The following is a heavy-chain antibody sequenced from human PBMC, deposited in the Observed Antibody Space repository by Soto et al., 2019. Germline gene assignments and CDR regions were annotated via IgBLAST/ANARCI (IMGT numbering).Heavy chain of an antibody. Sequence: SETLSLTCTVSGGSISSSGYYWGWIRQPPGKGLEWIGSIYYSGSTYYNPSLKSRVTISVDTSKNQFSLKLSSVTAADTAVYYCARQAVEYDYVWGSYRYPLYYYGMDVWGQGTTVTVSS. CDR1: GGSISSSGYY. CDR3: ARQAVEYDYVWGSYRYPLYYYGMDV. J-gene: IGHJ6*02. CDR2: IYYSGST. D-gene: IGHD3-16*02. V-gene: IGHV4-39*01.